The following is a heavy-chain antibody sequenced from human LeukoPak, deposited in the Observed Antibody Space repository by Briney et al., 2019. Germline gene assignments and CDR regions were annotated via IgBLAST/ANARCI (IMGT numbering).Heavy chain of an antibody. V-gene: IGHV3-23*01. CDR1: GFTFSSHA. CDR3: AKDSCSSTSCDNWFDP. D-gene: IGHD2-2*01. CDR2: ISGSGGST. Sequence: PAGGSLRLSCAASGFTFSSHAMSWVRQAPGKGLEWVSAISGSGGSTYYADSVKGRFTISRDNSKNTLYLQMNSLRAEDTAVYYCAKDSCSSTSCDNWFDPWGQGTLVTVSS. J-gene: IGHJ5*02.